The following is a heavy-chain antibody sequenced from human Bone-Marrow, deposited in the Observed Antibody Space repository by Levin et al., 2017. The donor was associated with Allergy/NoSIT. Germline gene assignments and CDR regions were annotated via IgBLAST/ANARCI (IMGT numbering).Heavy chain of an antibody. D-gene: IGHD3-22*01. V-gene: IGHV1-2*02. CDR2: INPNSGGT. Sequence: ASVKVSCKASGYTFTGYYMHWVRQAPGQGLEWMGWINPNSGGTNYAQKFQGRVTMTRDTSISTAYMELSRLRSDDTAVYYCARSPATYYYDSSGYYPSPLDAFDSWGQGTMVTVSS. CDR3: ARSPATYYYDSSGYYPSPLDAFDS. CDR1: GYTFTGYY. J-gene: IGHJ3*02.